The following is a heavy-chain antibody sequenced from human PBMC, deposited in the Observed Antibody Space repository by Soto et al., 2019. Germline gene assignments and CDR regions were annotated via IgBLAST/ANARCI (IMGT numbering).Heavy chain of an antibody. CDR1: GGSISSGGYY. CDR2: IYYSGGT. Sequence: PSETLSLTCTVSGGSISSGGYYWSWIRQHPGKGLEWIGYIYYSGGTYYNPSLKSRVTISVDTSKNQFSLKLSSVTAADTAVYYCARGSTVTTSFDPWGQGTLVTVSS. D-gene: IGHD4-17*01. CDR3: ARGSTVTTSFDP. V-gene: IGHV4-31*03. J-gene: IGHJ5*02.